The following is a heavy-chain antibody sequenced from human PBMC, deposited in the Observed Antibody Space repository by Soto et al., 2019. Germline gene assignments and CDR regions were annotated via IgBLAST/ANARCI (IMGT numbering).Heavy chain of an antibody. CDR2: ISYDGSNK. Sequence: GGSLRLSCAASGFTFSSYGMHWVRQAPGKGLEWVAVISYDGSNKYYADSVKGRFTISRDNSKNTLYLQMNSLRAEDTAVYYCAKDLRRHIDIYYFDYWGQGTLVTVSS. V-gene: IGHV3-30*18. CDR1: GFTFSSYG. D-gene: IGHD2-21*01. CDR3: AKDLRRHIDIYYFDY. J-gene: IGHJ4*02.